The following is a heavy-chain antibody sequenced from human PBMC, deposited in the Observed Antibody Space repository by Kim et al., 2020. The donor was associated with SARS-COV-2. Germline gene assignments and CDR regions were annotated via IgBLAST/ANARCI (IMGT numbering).Heavy chain of an antibody. CDR1: GFTFSSYG. D-gene: IGHD2-2*01. Sequence: GGSLRLSCAASGFTFSSYGMHWVRQAPGKGLEWVAVISYDGSNKYYADSVKGRFTISRDNSKNTLYLQMNSLRAEDTGVYYCAKDFVVVPAAILYYGMDVWGQGPTVTVSS. J-gene: IGHJ6*02. CDR3: AKDFVVVPAAILYYGMDV. CDR2: ISYDGSNK. V-gene: IGHV3-30*18.